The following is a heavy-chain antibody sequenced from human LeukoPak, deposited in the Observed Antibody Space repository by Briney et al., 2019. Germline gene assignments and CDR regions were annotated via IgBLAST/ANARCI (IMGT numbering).Heavy chain of an antibody. CDR2: IASETYGGTV. V-gene: IGHV3-49*04. CDR3: TRDQTPYY. Sequence: LAGGSLRLSCTASGFTFGDYAMTWVRQAPGKGLEWVGFIASETYGGTVEYAASVKGRFTISRDDSKSIAYLQMNSLKTEDTAVYYCTRDQTPYYWGQGTLVTVSS. CDR1: GFTFGDYA. J-gene: IGHJ4*02.